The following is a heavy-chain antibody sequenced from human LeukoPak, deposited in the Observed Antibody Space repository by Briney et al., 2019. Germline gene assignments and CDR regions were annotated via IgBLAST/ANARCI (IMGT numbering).Heavy chain of an antibody. D-gene: IGHD2-21*02. CDR3: ARVAYCGGDCYLLDYYYMDV. J-gene: IGHJ6*03. V-gene: IGHV3-74*01. CDR2: INGDGTST. CDR1: GFTLRIYW. Sequence: GGSLRLSCAASGFTLRIYWMHWVRQTPGKGLLWVSRINGDGTSTTYAGSVKGRFTISRDNAKNTLYLQMNSLRAEDTAVYYCARVAYCGGDCYLLDYYYMDVWGKGTTVTVSS.